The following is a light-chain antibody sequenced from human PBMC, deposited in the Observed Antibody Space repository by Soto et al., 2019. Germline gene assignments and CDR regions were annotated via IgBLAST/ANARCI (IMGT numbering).Light chain of an antibody. CDR2: DVT. CDR3: NSFTSSGSRGV. J-gene: IGLJ2*01. Sequence: QSALTQPASVSGSPGQSITISCTGTSSDIGGYNYVSWYQHHPGKDPKLIIYDVTIRPSGVSTRFSGSKSGNTASLTISGLQAEDEADYYCNSFTSSGSRGVFGGGTKLTVL. CDR1: SSDIGGYNY. V-gene: IGLV2-14*03.